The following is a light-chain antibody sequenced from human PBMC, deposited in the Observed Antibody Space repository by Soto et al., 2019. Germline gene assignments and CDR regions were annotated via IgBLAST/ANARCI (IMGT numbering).Light chain of an antibody. CDR2: GAS. CDR1: QSVNSR. Sequence: IVMRQSPATVSVSXGERGTLTCRARQSVNSRLAWYQQKPGQAPRFXXSGASSRAQGSPARFSGSGSGTEFTRTITSLQSEDFAVYYCQQYNSWPRTFGQGTKVDIK. J-gene: IGKJ1*01. V-gene: IGKV3-15*01. CDR3: QQYNSWPRT.